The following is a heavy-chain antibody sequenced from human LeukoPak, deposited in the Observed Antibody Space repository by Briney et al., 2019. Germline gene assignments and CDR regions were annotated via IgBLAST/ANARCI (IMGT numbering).Heavy chain of an antibody. J-gene: IGHJ4*02. V-gene: IGHV1-2*02. CDR2: INPNSGGT. CDR1: GYTFTGYN. D-gene: IGHD1-26*01. CDR3: ARGWDEGHDY. Sequence: GASVKVSCKASGYTFTGYNIHWVRQAPGQGLEWMGWINPNSGGTTFAQKFQGGVTMTRDTSISTAYMEVSSLRSDDTAVYYCARGWDEGHDYWGQGTLVTVSS.